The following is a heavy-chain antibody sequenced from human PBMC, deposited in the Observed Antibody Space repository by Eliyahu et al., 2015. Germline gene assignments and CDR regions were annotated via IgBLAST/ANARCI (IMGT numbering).Heavy chain of an antibody. CDR2: TIXXGNT. CDR1: GGXITXYIHF. CDR3: ARQERGSESVYYFDK. Sequence: QLQLQESGPGLVKPSETLSLTCXVPGGXITXYIHFWGWIXQPPGKGLEWIGSTIXXGNTYYSPSLKSRVTVSLDTSKNQFSLRLSSVTAADTAVYHCARQERGSESVYYFDKWGQGTMVTVSS. J-gene: IGHJ4*02. D-gene: IGHD3-10*01. V-gene: IGHV4-39*07.